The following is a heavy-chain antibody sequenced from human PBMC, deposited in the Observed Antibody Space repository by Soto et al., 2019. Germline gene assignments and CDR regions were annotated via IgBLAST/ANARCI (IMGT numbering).Heavy chain of an antibody. CDR2: IGPESGAT. J-gene: IGHJ4*02. V-gene: IGHV1-2*02. CDR3: GRGRSGQIVIFY. D-gene: IGHD3-3*02. Sequence: ASVKVSCKTSGYTFTGHYIQWVRQAPQQGPEWMGEIGPESGATRYAQKFRGRVTMTMDTSITTVYMELKNLSPDDTAVYYCGRGRSGQIVIFYWGQGTQVTVSS. CDR1: GYTFTGHY.